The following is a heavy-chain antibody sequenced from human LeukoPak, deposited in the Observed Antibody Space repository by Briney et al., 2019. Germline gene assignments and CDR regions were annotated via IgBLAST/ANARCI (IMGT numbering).Heavy chain of an antibody. CDR3: ARELAVAGTFDAFDI. CDR2: IIPIFGTA. D-gene: IGHD6-19*01. V-gene: IGHV1-69*05. Sequence: ASVKVSCKASGGTFSSYAISWVRQAPGQGLEWMGRIIPIFGTANYAQKFQGRVTITTDESTSTAYMELSSLRSEDTAVYYCARELAVAGTFDAFDIWGQGTMVTVSS. CDR1: GGTFSSYA. J-gene: IGHJ3*02.